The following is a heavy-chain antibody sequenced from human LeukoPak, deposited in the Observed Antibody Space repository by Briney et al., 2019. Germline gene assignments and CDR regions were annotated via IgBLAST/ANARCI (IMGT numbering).Heavy chain of an antibody. D-gene: IGHD6-13*01. CDR2: IYSGGST. Sequence: GGSLRLSCAASGFTVSSSFMSWVRQAPGKGLEWVSVIYSGGSTYYADSVKGRFTISRDNSRNTLYLQMNSLRAEDTAVYYCARGLRSSSSWPVFDYWGQRTLVTVSS. CDR1: GFTVSSSF. V-gene: IGHV3-53*01. CDR3: ARGLRSSSSWPVFDY. J-gene: IGHJ4*02.